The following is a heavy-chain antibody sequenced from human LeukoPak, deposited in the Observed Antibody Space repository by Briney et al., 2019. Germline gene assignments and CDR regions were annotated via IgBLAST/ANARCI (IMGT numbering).Heavy chain of an antibody. CDR2: ISSSSSYI. Sequence: NPGGSLRLSCAASGFTFSDYYMSWIRQAPGKGLEWVSSISSSSSYIYYADSVKGRFTISRDNAKNSLYLQMNSLRAEDTAVYYCARESDYYGSGSYVVHWGQGTLVTVSS. J-gene: IGHJ4*02. CDR3: ARESDYYGSGSYVVH. CDR1: GFTFSDYY. D-gene: IGHD3-10*01. V-gene: IGHV3-11*06.